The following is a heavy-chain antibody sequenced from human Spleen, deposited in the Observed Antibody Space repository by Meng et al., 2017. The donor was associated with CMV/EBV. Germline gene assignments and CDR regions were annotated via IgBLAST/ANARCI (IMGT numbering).Heavy chain of an antibody. D-gene: IGHD3-3*01. CDR3: ARHIHYYDFWSGYGDGYYFDY. CDR1: TYTFTGYD. V-gene: IGHV1-46*01. Sequence: ASVKVSCKASTYTFTGYDINWVRQATGQGLEWMGIINPSGGSTNYAQKFQGRVTMTRDTSTSTVYMDLSSVRSDDTAVYYCARHIHYYDFWSGYGDGYYFDYWGQGTLVTVSS. J-gene: IGHJ4*02. CDR2: INPSGGST.